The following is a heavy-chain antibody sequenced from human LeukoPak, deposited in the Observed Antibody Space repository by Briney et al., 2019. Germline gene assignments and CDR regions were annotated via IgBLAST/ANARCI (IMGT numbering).Heavy chain of an antibody. Sequence: SVKVSCKASGGTFSSYAISWVRQAPGQGLEWMGGIIPIFGTANYAQKFQGRVTITADESTSTAYMELSSLRSEDTAVYYCASKTRYSSGWYGYYWGQGTLVTVSS. V-gene: IGHV1-69*01. J-gene: IGHJ4*02. CDR1: GGTFSSYA. D-gene: IGHD6-19*01. CDR3: ASKTRYSSGWYGYY. CDR2: IIPIFGTA.